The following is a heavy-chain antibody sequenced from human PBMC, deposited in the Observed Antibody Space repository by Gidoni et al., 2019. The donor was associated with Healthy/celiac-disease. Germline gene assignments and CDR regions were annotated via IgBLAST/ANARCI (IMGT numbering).Heavy chain of an antibody. V-gene: IGHV3-33*01. Sequence: QVQLVESGGGVVQPGRSLRLSCAASGSTFSSYGMHWVRQAPGKGLGWVAVIWSDGSNKYYADSVKGRFTISRDNSKNTLYLQMNSLRAEDTAVYYCARDQEGAVLDFDYWGQGTLVTVSS. D-gene: IGHD1-26*01. J-gene: IGHJ4*02. CDR3: ARDQEGAVLDFDY. CDR1: GSTFSSYG. CDR2: IWSDGSNK.